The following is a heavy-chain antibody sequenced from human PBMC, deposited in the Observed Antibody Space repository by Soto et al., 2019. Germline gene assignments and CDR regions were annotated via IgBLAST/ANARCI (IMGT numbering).Heavy chain of an antibody. J-gene: IGHJ4*02. CDR3: SKGGEQQLLRIQLDY. Sequence: DVQLLESGGGLVQPGGSLRLSCAASGFTFSSYAMNWVRQAPGKGLEWVSVISDNGGRTYYADSVKGRCTISRDNAKNTLYLQMNSLRAEDTAVYYCSKGGEQQLLRIQLDYWGQGTEVTVSS. D-gene: IGHD6-13*01. V-gene: IGHV3-23*01. CDR2: ISDNGGRT. CDR1: GFTFSSYA.